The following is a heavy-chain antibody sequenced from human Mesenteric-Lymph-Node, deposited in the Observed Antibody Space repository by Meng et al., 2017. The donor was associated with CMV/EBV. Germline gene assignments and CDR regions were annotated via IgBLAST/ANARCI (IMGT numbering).Heavy chain of an antibody. J-gene: IGHJ4*02. CDR1: GGSFSGYY. V-gene: IGHV4-34*01. Sequence: QVQLQQWGAGLLKPSEPLSLTCAVYGGSFSGYYWSWIRQPPGKGLEWIGEINHSGSTNYNPSLKSRVTISVDTPKNQFSLKLSSVTAADTAVYYCARHQRWLKSEGGFNYWGQGTLVTVSS. CDR2: INHSGST. CDR3: ARHQRWLKSEGGFNY. D-gene: IGHD4-23*01.